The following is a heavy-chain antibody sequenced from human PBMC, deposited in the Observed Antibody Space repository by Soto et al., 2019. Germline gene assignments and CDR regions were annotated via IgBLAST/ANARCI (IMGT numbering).Heavy chain of an antibody. Sequence: EVQLLESGGGLVQPGGPRSPPGAAPGFTFTPKPLSGFARAQGRGLEGFSAISGSGGSTYYTDSVKGRFTISRDNSKNTLYLQMNSLRAEDTAIYYCAKAQHYDFWSGRHFDYWGQGTLVTVSS. D-gene: IGHD3-3*01. V-gene: IGHV3-23*01. CDR2: ISGSGGST. CDR3: AKAQHYDFWSGRHFDY. J-gene: IGHJ4*02. CDR1: GFTFTPKP.